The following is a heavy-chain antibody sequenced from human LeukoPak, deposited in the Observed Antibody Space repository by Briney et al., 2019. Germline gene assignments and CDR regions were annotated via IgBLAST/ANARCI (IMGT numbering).Heavy chain of an antibody. V-gene: IGHV4-59*01. CDR2: IYYSGST. Sequence: PSETLSLTCTVSGGSISSYYWSWIRQPPGKGLEWIGCIYYSGSTNYNPSLKSRVTISVDTSKNQFSLKLSSVTAADTAVYYCARGDYSSGWRYFDYWGQGTLVTVSS. CDR1: GGSISSYY. CDR3: ARGDYSSGWRYFDY. D-gene: IGHD6-19*01. J-gene: IGHJ4*02.